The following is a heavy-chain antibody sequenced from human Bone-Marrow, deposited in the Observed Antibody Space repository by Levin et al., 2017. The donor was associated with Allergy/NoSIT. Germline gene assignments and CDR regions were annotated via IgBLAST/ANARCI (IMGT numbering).Heavy chain of an antibody. V-gene: IGHV3-23*01. Sequence: GGSLRLSCAASGFTFSSFAMSWVRQAPGKGLEWVSTISGGGGNTNYADSVKGRFTISRDNSKNTLFLQMNSLTDEETALYYCAKAGSSWYIESDHWGQGTLVTVSS. D-gene: IGHD6-13*01. CDR2: ISGGGGNT. CDR3: AKAGSSWYIESDH. CDR1: GFTFSSFA. J-gene: IGHJ4*02.